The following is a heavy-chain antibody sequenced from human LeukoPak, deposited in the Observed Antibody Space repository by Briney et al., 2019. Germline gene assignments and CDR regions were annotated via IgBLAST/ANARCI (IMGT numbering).Heavy chain of an antibody. Sequence: PGRSLRLSCAASGFTFSSYGMHWVRQAPGKGLEWVAVISYDGSNKYYADSGKGRFTISRNNSKNKLYLQMNSLRAEDTAVYYCAKVAVSDYYYYYGMDVWAKGPRSPSP. CDR2: ISYDGSNK. CDR1: GFTFSSYG. J-gene: IGHJ6*02. D-gene: IGHD2-21*01. V-gene: IGHV3-30*18. CDR3: AKVAVSDYYYYYGMDV.